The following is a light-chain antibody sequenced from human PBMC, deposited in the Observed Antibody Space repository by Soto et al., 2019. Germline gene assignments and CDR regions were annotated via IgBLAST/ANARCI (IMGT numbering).Light chain of an antibody. CDR2: WAS. J-gene: IGKJ4*01. V-gene: IGKV4-1*01. CDR1: QSFLYRSTNKSY. Sequence: DIEMTQSPDSLAVSLGERATINCKSSQSFLYRSTNKSYLAWYQQRLGQSPKLLIYWASTRESGVPDRFSGSGSGTDFTLTISSLQAEDVALYYCQQYYYTPLTFGGGTKVDIK. CDR3: QQYYYTPLT.